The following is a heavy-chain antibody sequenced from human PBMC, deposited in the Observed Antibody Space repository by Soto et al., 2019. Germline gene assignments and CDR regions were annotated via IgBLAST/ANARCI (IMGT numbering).Heavy chain of an antibody. CDR3: ARDSFPGSSGWYGFDY. J-gene: IGHJ4*02. CDR2: ISYDGSNK. CDR1: GFTFSSYA. D-gene: IGHD6-19*01. Sequence: GGSLRLSCAASGFTFSSYAMHWVRQAPGKGLEWVAVISYDGSNKYYADSVKGRFTISRDNSKNTLYLQMNSLRAEDTAVYYCARDSFPGSSGWYGFDYWGQGTLVTVSS. V-gene: IGHV3-30-3*01.